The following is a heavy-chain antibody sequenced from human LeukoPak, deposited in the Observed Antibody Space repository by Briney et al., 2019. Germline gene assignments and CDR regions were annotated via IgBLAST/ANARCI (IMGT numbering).Heavy chain of an antibody. Sequence: LVKVSCKASGGTLRNNAVSWVRQAPGQGPEWMGGIIPIIGTTEYAQKFQDRVTITTDESTTTVYMELSSLRSGDTAVYYCASPLDASGYYYDHWGQGTLVTVSS. CDR3: ASPLDASGYYYDH. CDR2: IIPIIGTT. J-gene: IGHJ4*02. V-gene: IGHV1-69*05. D-gene: IGHD3-22*01. CDR1: GGTLRNNA.